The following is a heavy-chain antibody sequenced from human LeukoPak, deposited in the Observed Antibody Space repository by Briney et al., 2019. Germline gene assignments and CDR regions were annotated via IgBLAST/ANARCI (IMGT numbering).Heavy chain of an antibody. D-gene: IGHD3-22*01. CDR1: RFTVCSNY. CDR3: ARESYYYDSSAVDY. CDR2: IYSAGST. V-gene: IGHV3-66*01. Sequence: GSPRLSRAPSRFTVCSNYMSSVSQSPGKGLEWVSVIYSAGSTCYADSVKGRFTISRDNSKNTLYLKMTSLSAEDTAVYYCARESYYYDSSAVDYWGQGTLVTVSS. J-gene: IGHJ4*02.